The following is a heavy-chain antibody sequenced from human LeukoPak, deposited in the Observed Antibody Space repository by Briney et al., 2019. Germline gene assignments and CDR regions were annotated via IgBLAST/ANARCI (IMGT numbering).Heavy chain of an antibody. CDR3: ARDWIYDSSGYLYYYGMDV. CDR1: GGSIRSGDYY. J-gene: IGHJ6*02. Sequence: PSETLSLTCTVSGGSIRSGDYYWSWIRQPPGKGLEWIGYIYYSGSTYYNPSLKSRVTISVDTSKNQFSLKLSSVTAADTAVYYCARDWIYDSSGYLYYYGMDVWGQGTTVTVSS. V-gene: IGHV4-30-4*01. CDR2: IYYSGST. D-gene: IGHD3-22*01.